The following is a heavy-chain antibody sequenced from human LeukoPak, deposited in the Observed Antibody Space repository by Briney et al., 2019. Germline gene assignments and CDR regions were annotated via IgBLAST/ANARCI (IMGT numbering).Heavy chain of an antibody. D-gene: IGHD6-13*01. V-gene: IGHV3-21*01. Sequence: GGSLRLSCAASGFTFSSYSMNWVRQAPGKGLEWVSSISSSSSYIYYADSVKGRLTISRDNAKNSLYLQMNSLRADDTAVYYCARVAEAAAFDYWGQGTMVTVSS. CDR3: ARVAEAAAFDY. CDR2: ISSSSSYI. CDR1: GFTFSSYS. J-gene: IGHJ4*02.